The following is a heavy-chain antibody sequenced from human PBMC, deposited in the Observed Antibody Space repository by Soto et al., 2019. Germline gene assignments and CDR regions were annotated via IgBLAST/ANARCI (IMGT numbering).Heavy chain of an antibody. Sequence: EVQLLESGGGLVQPGGSLRLSCAASGFTFSSYAMSWVRQAPGKGLEWVSAISGSGGSTYYADSVKGRFTISRDNSKNTLYLQMNSLRAEDTAVYYCARHDYGDYEYRGDYWGQGTLVTVSS. J-gene: IGHJ4*02. CDR3: ARHDYGDYEYRGDY. D-gene: IGHD4-17*01. V-gene: IGHV3-23*01. CDR1: GFTFSSYA. CDR2: ISGSGGST.